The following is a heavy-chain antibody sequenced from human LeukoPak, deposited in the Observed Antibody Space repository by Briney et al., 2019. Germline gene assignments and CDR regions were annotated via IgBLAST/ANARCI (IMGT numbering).Heavy chain of an antibody. V-gene: IGHV4-34*01. D-gene: IGHD5-24*01. CDR1: GGSFGGYY. Sequence: SETLSLTCAVYGGSFGGYYWSWIRQPPGKGLEWIGEINHSGSTNYNPSLKSRVTISVDTSKNQFSLKLSSVTAADTAVYYCASVHRDGYGYWGQGTLVTVSS. J-gene: IGHJ4*02. CDR3: ASVHRDGYGY. CDR2: INHSGST.